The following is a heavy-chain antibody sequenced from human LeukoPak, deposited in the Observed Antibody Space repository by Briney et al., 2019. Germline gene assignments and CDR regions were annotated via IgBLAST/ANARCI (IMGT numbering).Heavy chain of an antibody. CDR3: ARIGAGITIDY. J-gene: IGHJ4*02. Sequence: GGSLRLSCAASGFTFSSYWMSWVRQAPGKGLEWVANIKQDGSEKYYVDSVKGRFTISGDNAKNSLYLQMSSLRAEDTAVYYCARIGAGITIDYWGQGTLVTVSS. V-gene: IGHV3-7*05. D-gene: IGHD6-13*01. CDR1: GFTFSSYW. CDR2: IKQDGSEK.